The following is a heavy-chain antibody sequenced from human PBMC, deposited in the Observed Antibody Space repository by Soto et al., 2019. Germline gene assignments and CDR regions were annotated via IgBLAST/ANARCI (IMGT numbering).Heavy chain of an antibody. V-gene: IGHV4-59*12. CDR3: ARDVPSRPPSRFYDLSVVVPD. D-gene: IGHD5-12*01. CDR2: FYYSRNT. CDR1: GGSISSYY. J-gene: IGHJ1*01. Sequence: PSETLPLTCTVSGGSISSYYWSWMRQPPGKKVESIAYFYYSRNTNYNPSLKSRVTISVDTSKNQFSLKLSSVTAADTAVYYCARDVPSRPPSRFYDLSVVVPDWG.